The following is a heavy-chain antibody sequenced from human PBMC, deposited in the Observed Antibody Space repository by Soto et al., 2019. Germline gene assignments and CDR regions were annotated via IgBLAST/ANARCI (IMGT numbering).Heavy chain of an antibody. CDR2: IYSSGST. Sequence: EVQLVESGGGLIQPGGSLRLSCAASGFTFSSNDMNWVRQAPGKGLEWVSLIYSSGSTSYADPVKGRFTISRDNSKNTLYLQMSSLRAEDTAVYYCATRPLLPGAPWGQGTMVTVSS. D-gene: IGHD3-22*01. CDR1: GFTFSSND. V-gene: IGHV3-53*01. J-gene: IGHJ3*01. CDR3: ATRPLLPGAP.